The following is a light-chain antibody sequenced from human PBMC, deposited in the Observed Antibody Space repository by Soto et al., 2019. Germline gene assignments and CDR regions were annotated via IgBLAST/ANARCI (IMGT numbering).Light chain of an antibody. CDR2: GAS. V-gene: IGKV3-20*01. CDR1: QSVSSNY. Sequence: EILLTQSPGTLSLSPGERATLSCRASQSVSSNYLAWYQQKPGQAPRLLFYGASSRATGIPDRFSGGGSGTDFTLTISRLEPEDFAVYYCHQYSSSPTFGQGTKVDIK. CDR3: HQYSSSPT. J-gene: IGKJ1*01.